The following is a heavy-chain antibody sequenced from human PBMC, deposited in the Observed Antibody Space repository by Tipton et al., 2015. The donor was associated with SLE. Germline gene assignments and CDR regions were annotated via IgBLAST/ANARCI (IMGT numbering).Heavy chain of an antibody. CDR3: ASLPDY. V-gene: IGHV3-9*01. J-gene: IGHJ4*02. Sequence: SLRLSCAASGFTFDDYAMHWVRQAPGKGLEWVSGISWNSGSIGYADSVKGRFTISRDNAKNSLYLQMNSLRAEDTALYYCASLPDYWGQGILVTVSS. CDR1: GFTFDDYA. CDR2: ISWNSGSI.